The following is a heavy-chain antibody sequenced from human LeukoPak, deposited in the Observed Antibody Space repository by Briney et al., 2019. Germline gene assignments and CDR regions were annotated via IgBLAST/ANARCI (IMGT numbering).Heavy chain of an antibody. J-gene: IGHJ3*02. CDR2: IIPIFGTA. D-gene: IGHD3-3*01. CDR1: GGTFSSYA. V-gene: IGHV1-69*13. CDR3: ARDRLNYDFWSADRGPAFDI. Sequence: GASVKVSCKASGGTFSSYAISWVRQAPGQGLEWMGGIIPIFGTANYAQKFQGRVTITADESTSTAYMELSSLRSEDTAVYYCARDRLNYDFWSADRGPAFDIWGQGTMVTVSS.